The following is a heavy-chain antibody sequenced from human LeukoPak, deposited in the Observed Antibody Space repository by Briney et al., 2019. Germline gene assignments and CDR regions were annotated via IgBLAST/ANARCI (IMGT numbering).Heavy chain of an antibody. V-gene: IGHV1-8*01. J-gene: IGHJ4*02. CDR2: MNPNSGNT. CDR1: GYTFTSYD. CDR3: ARGRHRSGTYPGRY. D-gene: IGHD3-3*01. Sequence: ASVMVSCKASGYTFTSYDINWVRQATGQGLEWMGWMNPNSGNTGYAQKFQGRVTMTRNTSISTAYMELSSLRSEDTAVYYCARGRHRSGTYPGRYWGQGTLVTVSS.